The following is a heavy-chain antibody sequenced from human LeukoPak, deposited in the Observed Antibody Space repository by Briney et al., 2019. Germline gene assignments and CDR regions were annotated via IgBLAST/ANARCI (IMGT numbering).Heavy chain of an antibody. J-gene: IGHJ4*02. V-gene: IGHV1-2*02. CDR2: INPNSGGT. CDR3: ARAGGWYYYDSSGVFDY. Sequence: GASVRVSCKASGYTFTGYYMHWVRQAPGQGLEWMGWINPNSGGTNYAQKFQGRVTMTRDTSISTAYMELSRLRSDDTAVYYCARAGGWYYYDSSGVFDYWGQGTLVTVSS. D-gene: IGHD3-22*01. CDR1: GYTFTGYY.